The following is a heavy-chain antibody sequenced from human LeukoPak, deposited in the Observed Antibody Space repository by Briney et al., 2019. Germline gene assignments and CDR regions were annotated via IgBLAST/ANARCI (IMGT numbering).Heavy chain of an antibody. Sequence: GGSLRLSCAASEFTVDDTYMSWVRQTPGKGLEWVSVVYRGGKTFYADSVKGRFTISRGTSKNTVYLQMNTLRADDTAVYYCARQAAAGLDYWGQGTLVTVSS. D-gene: IGHD6-13*01. V-gene: IGHV3-66*02. CDR2: VYRGGKT. CDR1: EFTVDDTY. CDR3: ARQAAAGLDY. J-gene: IGHJ4*02.